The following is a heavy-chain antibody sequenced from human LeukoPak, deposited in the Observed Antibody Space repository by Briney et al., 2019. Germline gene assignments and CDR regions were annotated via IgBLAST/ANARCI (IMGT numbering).Heavy chain of an antibody. CDR1: GGSFSGYY. D-gene: IGHD6-19*01. CDR3: ARGPGIAVAGTTIYYYYGMDV. V-gene: IGHV4-34*01. Sequence: SETLSLTCAVSGGSFSGYYWSWIRQPPGKGLEWIGEINHSGSTNYNPSLKSRVTISVDTSKNQFSLKLSSVTAADTAVYYCARGPGIAVAGTTIYYYYGMDVWGQGTTVTVSS. J-gene: IGHJ6*02. CDR2: INHSGST.